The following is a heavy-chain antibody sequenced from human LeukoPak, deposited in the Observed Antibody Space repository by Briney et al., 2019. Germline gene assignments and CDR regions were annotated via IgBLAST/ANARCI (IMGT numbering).Heavy chain of an antibody. Sequence: SETLSLTCSVSGGSIGSNTYYWGWIRQPPGKGLEWIGYIYDSGSSYYNPSLKSRVTISVDTSKNQFSLKLSSVTAADTAVYYCARPYDSSGYFPFDYWGQGTLVTVSS. CDR1: GGSIGSNTYY. CDR3: ARPYDSSGYFPFDY. V-gene: IGHV4-30-4*08. D-gene: IGHD3-22*01. CDR2: IYDSGSS. J-gene: IGHJ4*02.